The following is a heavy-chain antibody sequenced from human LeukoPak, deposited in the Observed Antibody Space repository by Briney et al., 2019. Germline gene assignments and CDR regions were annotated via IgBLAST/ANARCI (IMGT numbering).Heavy chain of an antibody. J-gene: IGHJ4*02. CDR2: IYYSGST. V-gene: IGHV4-59*08. CDR1: GGSISSYY. D-gene: IGHD4-17*01. CDR3: ARLPRRLQPYYFDY. Sequence: KSSETLCLTCTVSGGSISSYYWSWIRQPPGKGLDWIGCIYYSGSTNYNPSLKSRVTISVDTSKNQFSLKLSSVTAADTAVYYCARLPRRLQPYYFDYWGQGTLVTVSS.